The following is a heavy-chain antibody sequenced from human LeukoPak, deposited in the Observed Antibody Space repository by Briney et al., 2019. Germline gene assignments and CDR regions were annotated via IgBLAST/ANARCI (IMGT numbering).Heavy chain of an antibody. D-gene: IGHD3-10*01. CDR2: INPNSGGT. J-gene: IGHJ4*02. CDR1: GYTFTGYY. V-gene: IGHV1-2*02. CDR3: EGGPVWFGELLRDY. Sequence: ASVSVSCKASGYTFTGYYMYWVRLAPGPGLEWMGWINPNSGGTNYAQKFQGRVTMTRDRSISTDYMQLGRLSSDDTAVYYCEGGPVWFGELLRDYWGQGTLVTVSS.